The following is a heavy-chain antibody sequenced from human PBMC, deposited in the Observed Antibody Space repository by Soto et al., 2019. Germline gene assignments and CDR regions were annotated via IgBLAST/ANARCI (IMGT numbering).Heavy chain of an antibody. CDR3: ARARIYCSGGSCYPRPYYFDY. Sequence: LSLTCTVSGDSMTSSSYYWGWIRQPPGKGLEWIGSIYYSERTSYNSGSTYYSPSLKSRVTISGDTSKNQFSLKLSSVTAADTAVYYCARARIYCSGGSCYPRPYYFDYWGQGTLVTVSS. V-gene: IGHV4-39*07. CDR1: GDSMTSSSYY. J-gene: IGHJ4*02. D-gene: IGHD2-15*01. CDR2: IYYSERTSYNSGST.